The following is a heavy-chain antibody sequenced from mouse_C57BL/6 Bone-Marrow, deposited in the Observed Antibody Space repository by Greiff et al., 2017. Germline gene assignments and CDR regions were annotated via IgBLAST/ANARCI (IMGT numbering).Heavy chain of an antibody. Sequence: VQLVESGPGLVAPSQRLSITCTVSGFSLTSYGVDWVRQSPGKGLEWLGVIWGVGSTNYNSPLKSRLSISKENAKSQVFLKMNSLQTDDKDMYYCASMLWYGGVWGTGTTVTVSA. J-gene: IGHJ1*03. CDR2: IWGVGST. V-gene: IGHV2-6*01. CDR1: GFSLTSYG. CDR3: ASMLWYGGV.